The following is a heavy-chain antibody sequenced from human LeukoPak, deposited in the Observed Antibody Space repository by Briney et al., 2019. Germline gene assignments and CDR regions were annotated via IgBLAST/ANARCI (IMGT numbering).Heavy chain of an antibody. CDR3: AKDREWLGRNFDY. D-gene: IGHD6-19*01. Sequence: GWSLRLSCAASGFSFSSYWMHWVRQAPGKGLVWVSRINNDGTATVYADSAKGRFTISRDNAKNTLSLQMNSLSAEDTAVYYCAKDREWLGRNFDYWGQGTQVTVSS. V-gene: IGHV3-74*01. CDR1: GFSFSSYW. CDR2: INNDGTAT. J-gene: IGHJ4*02.